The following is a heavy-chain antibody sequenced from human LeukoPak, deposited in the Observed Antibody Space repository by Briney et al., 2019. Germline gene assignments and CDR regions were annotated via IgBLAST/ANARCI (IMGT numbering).Heavy chain of an antibody. V-gene: IGHV3-30-3*01. CDR2: ISYDGSNK. J-gene: IGHJ4*02. Sequence: GRSLRLSCAASGFTFSSYAMHWVRRAPGKGLEWVAVISYDGSNKYYADSVKGRFTISRDNSKNTLYLQMNSLRAEDTAVYYCARDLGDWGQGTLVTVSS. CDR1: GFTFSSYA. CDR3: ARDLGD.